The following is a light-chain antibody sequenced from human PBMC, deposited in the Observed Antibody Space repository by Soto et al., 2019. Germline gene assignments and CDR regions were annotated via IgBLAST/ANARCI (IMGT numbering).Light chain of an antibody. CDR1: QSISDY. Sequence: DIQMTQSPSSLSASIGDRVTITCRASQSISDYLNWYQQKPRNAPKLLIYSASTLHSGVPSRFSGSGSGTDFTLTISSLQPEDFATYYCQQSYRTPRTFGQGTKVEIK. CDR3: QQSYRTPRT. CDR2: SAS. J-gene: IGKJ1*01. V-gene: IGKV1-39*01.